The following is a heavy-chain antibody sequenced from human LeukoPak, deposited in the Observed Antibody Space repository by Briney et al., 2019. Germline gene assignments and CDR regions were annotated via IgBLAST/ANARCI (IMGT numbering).Heavy chain of an antibody. CDR3: ARSTPLADYYDSSGYYTPGYYFDY. Sequence: SETLSLTCTVSGGSISSYYWSWIRQPPGKGLEWVGYIYYSGSTNYNPPLQSRADSSVDTSKNQFSLKLSSVTAADTAVYYCARSTPLADYYDSSGYYTPGYYFDYWGQGTLATVSS. J-gene: IGHJ4*02. CDR1: GGSISSYY. CDR2: IYYSGST. V-gene: IGHV4-59*01. D-gene: IGHD3-22*01.